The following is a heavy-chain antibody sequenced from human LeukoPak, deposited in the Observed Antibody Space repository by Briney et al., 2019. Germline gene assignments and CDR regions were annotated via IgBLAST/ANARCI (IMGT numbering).Heavy chain of an antibody. Sequence: GGSLRLSCAASGFSFSNTWMNWVRLAPGKGLEWVGRVKSKSDGGTADYAAPVKGRFTISRDDSKSTLYVQMNSLRAEDTAVYYCARDAVDTANAVRGQGTTVTVSS. CDR3: ARDAVDTANAV. CDR1: GFSFSNTW. CDR2: VKSKSDGGTA. D-gene: IGHD5-18*01. V-gene: IGHV3-15*07. J-gene: IGHJ6*02.